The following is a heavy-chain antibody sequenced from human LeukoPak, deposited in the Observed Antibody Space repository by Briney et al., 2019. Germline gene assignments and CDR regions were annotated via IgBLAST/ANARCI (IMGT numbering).Heavy chain of an antibody. CDR2: IYSGGST. CDR1: GFTFSSSA. J-gene: IGHJ6*02. Sequence: GGSLRLSCAASGFTFSSSAMSWVRQVPGKGLEWVSVIYSGGSTYYADSVKGRFTISRDNSKNTLYLQMNSLRAEDTAVYYCAREDAVGYYYYGMDVWGQGTTVTVSS. V-gene: IGHV3-53*01. D-gene: IGHD2-15*01. CDR3: AREDAVGYYYYGMDV.